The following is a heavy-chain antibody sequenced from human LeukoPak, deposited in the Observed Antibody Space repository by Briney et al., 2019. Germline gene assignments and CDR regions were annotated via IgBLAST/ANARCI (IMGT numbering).Heavy chain of an antibody. Sequence: GGSLRLSCVVSGFTFSNYGMHWVRQAPGKGLEWVAIIWFDGSGTYYADSVKGRVTFSRDNSKNTLYLQMNSLRAEDTAMYYCARHASTHCFDSWGQGTLVTVSS. J-gene: IGHJ4*02. D-gene: IGHD2/OR15-2a*01. CDR1: GFTFSNYG. CDR2: IWFDGSGT. CDR3: ARHASTHCFDS. V-gene: IGHV3-33*01.